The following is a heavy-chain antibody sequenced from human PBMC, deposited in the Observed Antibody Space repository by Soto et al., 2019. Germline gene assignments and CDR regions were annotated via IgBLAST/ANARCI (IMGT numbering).Heavy chain of an antibody. CDR2: IDPSDSQT. V-gene: IGHV5-10-1*01. J-gene: IGHJ4*02. D-gene: IGHD3-22*01. CDR3: ARQIYDSDTGPNFQYYFDS. Sequence: ESLKISFKGSGYSFAGYWITWVRQNPGKGLEWMGRIDPSDSQTYYSPSFRGHVTISVTKSITTVFLQWSSLRASDTAMYYCARQIYDSDTGPNFQYYFDSSGQGTPVTVSS. CDR1: GYSFAGYW.